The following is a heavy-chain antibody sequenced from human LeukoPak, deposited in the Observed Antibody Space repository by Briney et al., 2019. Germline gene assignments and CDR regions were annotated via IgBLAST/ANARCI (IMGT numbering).Heavy chain of an antibody. J-gene: IGHJ6*02. V-gene: IGHV3-11*01. CDR1: GFTFSDYY. CDR3: ARVPRATYYYYGMDV. CDR2: ISSSGSTI. Sequence: EGSLRLSCAASGFTFSDYYMSWIRQAPGKGLEWVSYISSSGSTIYYADSVKGRFTISRDNAKNSLYLQMNSLRAEDTAVYYCARVPRATYYYYGMDVWGQGTTVTVSS.